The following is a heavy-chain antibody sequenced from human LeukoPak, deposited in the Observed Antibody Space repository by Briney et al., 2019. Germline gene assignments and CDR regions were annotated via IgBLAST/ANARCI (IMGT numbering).Heavy chain of an antibody. D-gene: IGHD2-2*01. V-gene: IGHV3-33*01. Sequence: GGSLRLSCAASGFTFSSYGMHWVRRAPGKGLEWVALIWYDGSDKDYGDSVKGRFTISRDNAKNSLYLQLNSLRAEDTAVYYCARLRGYCSSSSCYGAEDYWGQGTLVTVSS. CDR2: IWYDGSDK. CDR3: ARLRGYCSSSSCYGAEDY. CDR1: GFTFSSYG. J-gene: IGHJ4*02.